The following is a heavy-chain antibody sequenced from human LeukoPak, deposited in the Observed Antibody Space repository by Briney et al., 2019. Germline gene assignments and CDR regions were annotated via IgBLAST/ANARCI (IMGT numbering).Heavy chain of an antibody. Sequence: PSETLSLTCTVSGGSISSYYWSWIRQPPGKGLEWIGYIYYSGSTNYNPSLKSRVTISVDTSKNQFSLKLSSVTAADTAVYYCARLVLVPTYYYYMDVWGKGTTVTVSS. CDR2: IYYSGST. CDR1: GGSISSYY. J-gene: IGHJ6*03. V-gene: IGHV4-59*01. D-gene: IGHD2-15*01. CDR3: ARLVLVPTYYYYMDV.